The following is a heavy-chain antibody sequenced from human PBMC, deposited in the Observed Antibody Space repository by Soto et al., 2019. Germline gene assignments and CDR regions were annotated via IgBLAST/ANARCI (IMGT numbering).Heavy chain of an antibody. CDR1: GFTFSTYW. CDR3: ARADNPDY. D-gene: IGHD1-20*01. J-gene: IGHJ4*02. V-gene: IGHV3-74*03. CDR2: INGDGSTT. Sequence: EVQLVESGGGLVQPGGSLRLSCAASGFTFSTYWMHWVRQGPGKGLVWLSRINGDGSTTEYADSVKGRFTISRGNAKNTLYLNIHSLRVEDTAVYYCARADNPDYWGQGTLVTVSS.